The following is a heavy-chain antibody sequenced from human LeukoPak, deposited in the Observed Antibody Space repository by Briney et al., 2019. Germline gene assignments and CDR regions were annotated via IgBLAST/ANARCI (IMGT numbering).Heavy chain of an antibody. J-gene: IGHJ4*02. Sequence: SVKVSCKASGGTFSNYAINWVRQAAGQGLEWMGGIIPIFVTAHYSQKFQGRGTITADEPTSTAYMELSSLRSEDTAMYYCARGTSGWYSEYWGQGALVTVSS. CDR2: IIPIFVTA. D-gene: IGHD6-19*01. V-gene: IGHV1-69*13. CDR1: GGTFSNYA. CDR3: ARGTSGWYSEY.